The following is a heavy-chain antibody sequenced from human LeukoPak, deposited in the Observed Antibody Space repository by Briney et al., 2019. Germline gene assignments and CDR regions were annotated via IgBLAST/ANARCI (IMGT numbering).Heavy chain of an antibody. Sequence: SVKVSCKASGGTFSSYAISWVRQAPGQGLEWMGGIIPIFGTVNYAQKFQGRVTITTDESTSTAYMELSSLRSEDTAVYYCASSSNWNYIMAYWGQGTLVTVSS. J-gene: IGHJ4*02. V-gene: IGHV1-69*05. CDR3: ASSSNWNYIMAY. D-gene: IGHD1-7*01. CDR1: GGTFSSYA. CDR2: IIPIFGTV.